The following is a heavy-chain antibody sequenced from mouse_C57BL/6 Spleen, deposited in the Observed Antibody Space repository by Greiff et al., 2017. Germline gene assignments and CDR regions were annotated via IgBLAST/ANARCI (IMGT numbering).Heavy chain of an antibody. Sequence: EVQLQESGGGLVKPGGSLKLSCAASGFTFSDYGMHWVRQAPEKGLEWVAYISSGSSTIYYADTVKGRFTISRDNAKNTLFLQMTSLRSEDTAMYYCARTGLDDYYFDYWGQGTTLTVSS. CDR3: ARTGLDDYYFDY. D-gene: IGHD2-4*01. CDR1: GFTFSDYG. CDR2: ISSGSSTI. J-gene: IGHJ2*01. V-gene: IGHV5-17*01.